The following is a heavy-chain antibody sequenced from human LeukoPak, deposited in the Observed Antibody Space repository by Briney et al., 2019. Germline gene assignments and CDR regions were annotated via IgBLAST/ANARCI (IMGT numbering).Heavy chain of an antibody. D-gene: IGHD3-9*01. V-gene: IGHV4-34*01. J-gene: IGHJ4*02. Sequence: SETLSLTCAVYGGSFSGYYWSWIRQPPGKGLEWIGEINHSGSTNYNPSLKSRVTISVDTSKNQFSLKLSSVTAADTAVYYCAGGATYYDILTGYYYRYSNLDYWGQGTLVTVSS. CDR1: GGSFSGYY. CDR3: AGGATYYDILTGYYYRYSNLDY. CDR2: INHSGST.